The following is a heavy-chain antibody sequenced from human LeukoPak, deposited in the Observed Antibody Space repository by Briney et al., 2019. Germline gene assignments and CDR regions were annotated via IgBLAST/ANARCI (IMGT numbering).Heavy chain of an antibody. D-gene: IGHD5/OR15-5a*01. CDR2: MNPNSGNT. Sequence: ASVKVSCRAFGYTFTTYYVHWVRQATGQGLEWMGWMNPNSGNTGYAQKFQGRVTMTRNTSISTAYMELSSLRSEDTAVYYCARGEIYDDWFDPWGQGTLVTVSS. J-gene: IGHJ5*02. CDR1: GYTFTTYY. V-gene: IGHV1-8*02. CDR3: ARGEIYDDWFDP.